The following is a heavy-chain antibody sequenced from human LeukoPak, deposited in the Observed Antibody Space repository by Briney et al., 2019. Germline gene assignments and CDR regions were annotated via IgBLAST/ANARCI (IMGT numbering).Heavy chain of an antibody. D-gene: IGHD2-2*02. CDR1: GFTFDDYG. CDR3: ARLPTYCSSTSCYTSYYMDV. V-gene: IGHV3-20*04. CDR2: INWNGGST. J-gene: IGHJ6*03. Sequence: GGSLRLSCAASGFTFDDYGMSWVRQAPGKGLEWVSGINWNGGSTGYADSVKGRFTISRDNAKNSLYLQMNSLRAGDTALYYCARLPTYCSSTSCYTSYYMDVWGKGTTVTVSS.